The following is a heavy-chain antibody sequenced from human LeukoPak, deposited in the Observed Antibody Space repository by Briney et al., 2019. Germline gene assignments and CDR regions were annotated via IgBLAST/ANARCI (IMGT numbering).Heavy chain of an antibody. CDR2: IRYDGSNE. CDR1: GFTFSSYG. V-gene: IGHV3-30*02. D-gene: IGHD6-13*01. Sequence: GGSLRLSCAASGFTFSSYGMHWVRQAPGKGLEWVAFIRYDGSNEYYADSVKGRFTISRDNSKNTLYLQMNSLRAEATAVYYCAKARYSSSFRWFDPWGQGTLVTVSS. J-gene: IGHJ5*02. CDR3: AKARYSSSFRWFDP.